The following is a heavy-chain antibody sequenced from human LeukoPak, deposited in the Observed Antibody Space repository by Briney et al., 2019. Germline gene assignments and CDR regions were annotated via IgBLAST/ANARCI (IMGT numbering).Heavy chain of an antibody. V-gene: IGHV3-53*05. CDR2: IYSGGST. D-gene: IGHD2-21*01. Sequence: GGSLRLSCAASGFTVSSNYMSWVRQAPGKGLEWVSVIYSGGSTYYSDSVKGRFTVSRDNSKNTLYLQMNSLRTEDTAVYYCARDLLDCGGPKCSDYGGQGTLVTVSS. J-gene: IGHJ4*02. CDR1: GFTVSSNY. CDR3: ARDLLDCGGPKCSDY.